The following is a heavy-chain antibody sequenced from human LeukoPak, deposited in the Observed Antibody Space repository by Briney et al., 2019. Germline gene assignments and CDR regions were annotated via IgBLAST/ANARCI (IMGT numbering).Heavy chain of an antibody. CDR3: ARGTYYSDRSGYLAVDY. V-gene: IGHV1-46*01. J-gene: IGHJ4*02. CDR2: INPSGGST. D-gene: IGHD3-22*01. Sequence: GASVKVSCKASGYTFTSYYMHWVRQAPGQGLKWMGIINPSGGSTSYAQKFQGRVTMTRDTSTSTVYMELSSLRSEDTAVYYCARGTYYSDRSGYLAVDYWGQGTLVTVSS. CDR1: GYTFTSYY.